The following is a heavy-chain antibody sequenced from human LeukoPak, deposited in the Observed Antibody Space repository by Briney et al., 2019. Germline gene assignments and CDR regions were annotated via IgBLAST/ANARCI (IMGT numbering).Heavy chain of an antibody. CDR3: ARAVSDFWSGYYDGNWFDP. D-gene: IGHD3-3*01. CDR1: GGSISSYY. J-gene: IGHJ5*02. Sequence: SETLSLTCTVSGGSISSYYWSWIRQPPGKGLEWIGYIYYSGSTNYNPSLKSRVTISVDTSKSQFSLKLSSVTATDTAVYYCARAVSDFWSGYYDGNWFDPWGQGTLVTVSS. CDR2: IYYSGST. V-gene: IGHV4-59*01.